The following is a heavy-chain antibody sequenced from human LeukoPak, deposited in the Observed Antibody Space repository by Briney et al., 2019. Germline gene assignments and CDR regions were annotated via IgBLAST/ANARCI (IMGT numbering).Heavy chain of an antibody. Sequence: PGGSLRLSCAASGFTLSDYYMSWLRQAPGKGLEWVSYSSSGSTIYYADSVKGRFAISRDNAKNSLYLQMNSLRAEDTAVYYCARRRDFIDYWGQGTLVTVSS. J-gene: IGHJ4*02. V-gene: IGHV3-11*01. D-gene: IGHD3/OR15-3a*01. CDR1: GFTLSDYY. CDR2: SSSGSTI. CDR3: ARRRDFIDY.